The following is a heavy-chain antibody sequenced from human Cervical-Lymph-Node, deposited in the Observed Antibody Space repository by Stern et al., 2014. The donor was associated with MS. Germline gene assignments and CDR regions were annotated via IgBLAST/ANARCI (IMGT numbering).Heavy chain of an antibody. CDR1: GGSISRSKW. Sequence: QLQLQESGPGVVKPSGTLSLTCVVSGGSISRSKWRSWVRQPPGKGLERIGEVSHLGSTNYNPSLKSRVSISLDKSNNQVSLKMDSVTAADTAVYYCASGHDAFALWGQGTLVTVSS. CDR3: ASGHDAFAL. J-gene: IGHJ3*01. V-gene: IGHV4-4*02. CDR2: VSHLGST.